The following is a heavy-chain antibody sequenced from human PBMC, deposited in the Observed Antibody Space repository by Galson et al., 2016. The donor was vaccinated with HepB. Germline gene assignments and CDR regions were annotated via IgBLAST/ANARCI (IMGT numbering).Heavy chain of an antibody. CDR1: GGFITSYY. CDR2: IYYSGYT. D-gene: IGHD4-17*01. CDR3: ANLYGDYADSGLEDY. Sequence: LSLTCSVSGGFITSYYWSWIRQPPGKGLEWIGYIYYSGYTNYNPSLKSRVTMTVDMSKNQFSLKLRSVTAADTAVYYCANLYGDYADSGLEDYWGQGTLVTVSS. V-gene: IGHV4-59*03. J-gene: IGHJ4*02.